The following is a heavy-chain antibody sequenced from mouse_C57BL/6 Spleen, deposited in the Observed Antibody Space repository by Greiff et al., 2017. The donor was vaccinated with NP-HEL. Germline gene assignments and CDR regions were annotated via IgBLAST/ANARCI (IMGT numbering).Heavy chain of an antibody. J-gene: IGHJ4*01. V-gene: IGHV1-19*01. Sequence: EVQLQQSGPVLVKPGTSVKMSCKASGYTFTDYYMNWVKQSPGQSLEWIGVINPYNGCTSYNQKFKGKSTLTVDKSSSTAYMELNSLTSEDSAIYYCARGGIYYGYKYAMDYWGQVTSVTVSS. D-gene: IGHD2-2*01. CDR3: ARGGIYYGYKYAMDY. CDR1: GYTFTDYY. CDR2: INPYNGCT.